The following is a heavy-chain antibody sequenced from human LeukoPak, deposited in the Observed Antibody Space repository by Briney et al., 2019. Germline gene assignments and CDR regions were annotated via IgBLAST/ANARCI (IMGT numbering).Heavy chain of an antibody. Sequence: GGSLRLSCAASGFTVSSNYMSWVRQAPGKGREWVSVIYSGGSTYYADSVKGRFTISRDNSKNTLYLHMNSLRAEDTAVYYCARVRIAAAFDPWGQGTLVTVSS. CDR3: ARVRIAAAFDP. D-gene: IGHD6-13*01. J-gene: IGHJ5*02. CDR1: GFTVSSNY. V-gene: IGHV3-66*01. CDR2: IYSGGST.